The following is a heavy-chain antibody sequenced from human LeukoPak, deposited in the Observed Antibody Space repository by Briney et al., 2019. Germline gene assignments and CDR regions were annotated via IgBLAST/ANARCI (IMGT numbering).Heavy chain of an antibody. CDR2: ISSDGSRK. V-gene: IGHV3-30*03. J-gene: IGHJ4*02. D-gene: IGHD3-3*01. CDR3: ARDRAWNYFDS. CDR1: GFTFSNHG. Sequence: GGSLRLSCEPSGFTFSNHGMHWVRQAPGKGLEWVAIISSDGSRKYYAHSVEGRFTISRDNSKNTLYLQMDSLRAEDTAVYYCARDRAWNYFDSWGQGTLVTVSS.